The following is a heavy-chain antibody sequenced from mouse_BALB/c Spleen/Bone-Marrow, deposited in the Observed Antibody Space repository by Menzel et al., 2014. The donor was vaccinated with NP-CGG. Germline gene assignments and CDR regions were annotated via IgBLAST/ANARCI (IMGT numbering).Heavy chain of an antibody. J-gene: IGHJ2*01. CDR2: IHPRNSDT. Sequence: VQLKQSGTVLARPGAAVKMSCKASGYTFSNYWMHWIKQRPGQGLEWIGTIHPRNSDTTYNQKFKGKAKLTAVTSTSSAYMELSSLTNEDSAVYYCTTLARNNFDYWGQGTTLTVSS. D-gene: IGHD3-1*01. V-gene: IGHV1-5*01. CDR3: TTLARNNFDY. CDR1: GYTFSNYW.